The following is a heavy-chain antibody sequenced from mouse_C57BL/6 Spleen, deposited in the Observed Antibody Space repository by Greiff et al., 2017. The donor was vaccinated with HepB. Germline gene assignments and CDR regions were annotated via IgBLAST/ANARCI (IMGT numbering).Heavy chain of an antibody. J-gene: IGHJ2*01. D-gene: IGHD4-1*01. Sequence: EVKLVESGGGLVKPGGSLKLSCAASGFTFSSYAMSWVRQTPEKRLEWVATISDGGSYTYYPDNVKGRFTISRDNAKNNLYLQMSHLKSEDTAMYYCARAWEGFDYWGQGTTLTVSS. V-gene: IGHV5-4*03. CDR2: ISDGGSYT. CDR1: GFTFSSYA. CDR3: ARAWEGFDY.